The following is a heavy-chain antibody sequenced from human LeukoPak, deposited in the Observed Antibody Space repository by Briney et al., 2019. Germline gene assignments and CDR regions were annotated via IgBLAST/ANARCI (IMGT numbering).Heavy chain of an antibody. CDR2: ISSSSSSTI. J-gene: IGHJ4*02. Sequence: GGSLRLSCAASGFTFSSYSMNWVRQAPGKGLEWVSYISSSSSSTIYYADSVKGRFTISRDNAKNSLYLQMNSLRAEDTAVYYCASRGIAVAGTKLSPDYWGQGTLVTVSS. CDR1: GFTFSSYS. D-gene: IGHD6-19*01. V-gene: IGHV3-48*01. CDR3: ASRGIAVAGTKLSPDY.